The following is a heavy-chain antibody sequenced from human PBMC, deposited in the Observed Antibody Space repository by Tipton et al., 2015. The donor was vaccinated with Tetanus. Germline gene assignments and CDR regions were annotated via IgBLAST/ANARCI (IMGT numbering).Heavy chain of an antibody. CDR2: IYHRGST. CDR1: GGSLRSGGYY. J-gene: IGHJ2*01. V-gene: IGHV4-31*03. Sequence: TLSLTCSVSGGSLRSGGYYWTWIRQHPGKGLEWIGNIYHRGSTYYNPSLKSRVTISVDTSKNQFSLKLSSVTAADTAVYYCARDPAVLRFLEWLPDWYFALWGRGTLVTVSS. CDR3: ARDPAVLRFLEWLPDWYFAL. D-gene: IGHD3-3*01.